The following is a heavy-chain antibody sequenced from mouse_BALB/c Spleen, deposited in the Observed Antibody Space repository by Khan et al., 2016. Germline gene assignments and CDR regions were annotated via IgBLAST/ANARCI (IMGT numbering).Heavy chain of an antibody. CDR1: GFTFSSYA. V-gene: IGHV5-9-4*01. Sequence: EVELVESGGGLVKPGGSLKLSCAASGFTFSSYAMSWVRQSPEKRLEWVAEISSGGSYTYYPDTVTGRFTLSRDNAKNTLYLEMSSLRSEDTAMYYCARDRGYGSPFAYWGQGTLVTVSA. J-gene: IGHJ3*01. CDR2: ISSGGSYT. D-gene: IGHD1-1*01. CDR3: ARDRGYGSPFAY.